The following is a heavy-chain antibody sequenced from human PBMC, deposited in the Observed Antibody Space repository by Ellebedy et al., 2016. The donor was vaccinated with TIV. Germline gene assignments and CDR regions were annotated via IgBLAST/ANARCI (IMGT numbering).Heavy chain of an antibody. Sequence: PGGSLRLSCAASGFTFSSFAMIWVRQAPGKGLVWVSAISMDGDMTFYGDSVKGRFTISRDNSKNTPYPEMNSLRTEDTAVYFCAKRIPGANPLDSWGQGTLVTVSS. D-gene: IGHD4/OR15-4a*01. V-gene: IGHV3-23*01. J-gene: IGHJ4*02. CDR1: GFTFSSFA. CDR3: AKRIPGANPLDS. CDR2: ISMDGDMT.